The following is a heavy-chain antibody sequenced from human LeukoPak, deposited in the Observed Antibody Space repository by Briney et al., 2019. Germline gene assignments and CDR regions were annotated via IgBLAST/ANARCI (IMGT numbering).Heavy chain of an antibody. J-gene: IGHJ3*02. CDR2: IRGGGGSA. Sequence: PGGSLRLSCIASGFTFSAYAMMWVRQAPGKGPEWVSAIRGGGGSAFYADSVKGRFTISRDNSKYTLFLQMNSLRAEDTAVYYCARDPNGDYIGAFDMWGPGTMVTVSS. CDR1: GFTFSAYA. D-gene: IGHD4-17*01. CDR3: ARDPNGDYIGAFDM. V-gene: IGHV3-23*01.